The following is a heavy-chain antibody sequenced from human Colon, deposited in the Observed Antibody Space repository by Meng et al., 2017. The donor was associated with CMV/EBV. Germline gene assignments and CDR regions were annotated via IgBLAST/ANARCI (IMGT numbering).Heavy chain of an antibody. D-gene: IGHD2-2*01. J-gene: IGHJ4*01. CDR1: GESFSGYY. CDR2: SYYTGST. CDR3: ARATKSSCWEVLDY. Sequence: VQLQQAGQWLLNPSGPLSCTWAVYGESFSGYYWTCTRQTPGRGLEWIGESYYTGSTNYSPSLKSRVTISLDTSKNQFSLKLNSVTAADTAVYYCARATKSSCWEVLDYWGHGTLVTVSS. V-gene: IGHV4-34*01.